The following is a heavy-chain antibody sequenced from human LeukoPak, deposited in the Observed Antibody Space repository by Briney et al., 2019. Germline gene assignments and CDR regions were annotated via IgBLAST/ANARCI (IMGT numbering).Heavy chain of an antibody. CDR2: ISWNSGSI. CDR3: AKGGYTLRGYAFDY. Sequence: GGSLRLSCAASGFTFDDYAMHWVRQAPGKGLGWVSGISWNSGSIGYADSVKGRFTISRDNAKNSLYLQMNSLRAEDTALYYCAKGGYTLRGYAFDYWGQGTLVTVSS. CDR1: GFTFDDYA. D-gene: IGHD5-18*01. V-gene: IGHV3-9*01. J-gene: IGHJ4*02.